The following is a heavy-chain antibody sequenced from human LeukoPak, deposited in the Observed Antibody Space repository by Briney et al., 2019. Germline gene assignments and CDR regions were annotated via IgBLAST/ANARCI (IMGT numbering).Heavy chain of an antibody. Sequence: GGSLRLSCAASGFTFSGYSMNWVRQAPGKGLEWISYISSSSSTIYYADSVKGRFTISRDNSKNTLYLQMNSLRSDDTAVYYCAREVNIVGAARWFDPWGQGTLVTVSS. D-gene: IGHD1-26*01. CDR3: AREVNIVGAARWFDP. J-gene: IGHJ5*02. CDR2: ISSSSSTI. CDR1: GFTFSGYS. V-gene: IGHV3-48*01.